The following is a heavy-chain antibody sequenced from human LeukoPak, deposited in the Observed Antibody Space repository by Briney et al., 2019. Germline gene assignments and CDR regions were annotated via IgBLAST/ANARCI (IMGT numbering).Heavy chain of an antibody. CDR3: ARDTTNVYYYDTSGYDH. V-gene: IGHV4-61*01. D-gene: IGHD3-22*01. CDR1: GGSVSSGSYY. Sequence: PSETLSLTCTVSGGSVSSGSYYWSWLRQPPGKGLEWIGYIYYSGSTKYNPSLKSRVTISVDTSKNQFSLKLSSVTAVDTAVYYCARDTTNVYYYDTSGYDHWGQGTLVTVSS. CDR2: IYYSGST. J-gene: IGHJ4*02.